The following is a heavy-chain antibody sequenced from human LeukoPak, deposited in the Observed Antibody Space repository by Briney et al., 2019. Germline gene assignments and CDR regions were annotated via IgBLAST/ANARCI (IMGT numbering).Heavy chain of an antibody. CDR1: GGSISSSNW. J-gene: IGHJ4*02. V-gene: IGHV4-4*02. Sequence: SETLSLTCAVSGGSISSSNWWSWVRQPPGKGLEWIGEIYHSGSTNYNPSLKSRVTISVDKSKNQFSLKLSSVTAADTAAYYCARSPVYDSSGYYPDYWGQGTLVTVSS. D-gene: IGHD3-22*01. CDR3: ARSPVYDSSGYYPDY. CDR2: IYHSGST.